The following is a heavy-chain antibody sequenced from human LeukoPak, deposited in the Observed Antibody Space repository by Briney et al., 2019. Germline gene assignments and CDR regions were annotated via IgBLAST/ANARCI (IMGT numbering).Heavy chain of an antibody. CDR2: IKSKTDGGTT. D-gene: IGHD3-10*01. CDR1: GFTFSNAW. J-gene: IGHJ4*02. V-gene: IGHV3-15*01. CDR3: TTDSLLTDVLLWFGEPPRSFDY. Sequence: GGSLRLSCAASGFTFSNAWMSWVRQAPGKGLEWVGRIKSKTDGGTTDYAAPVKGRFTISRDDSKNTLYLQMNSLKTEDTAVYYCTTDSLLTDVLLWFGEPPRSFDYWGQGTLVTVSS.